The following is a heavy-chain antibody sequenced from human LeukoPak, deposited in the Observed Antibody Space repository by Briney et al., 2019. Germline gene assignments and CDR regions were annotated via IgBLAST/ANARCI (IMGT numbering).Heavy chain of an antibody. CDR3: AREGRGCSSTSCYQDY. J-gene: IGHJ4*02. V-gene: IGHV1-2*02. CDR2: INPNSGGT. CDR1: GYTFTGYY. Sequence: ASVTVSCKASGYTFTGYYMHWVRQAPGQGLEWMGWINPNSGGTNYAQKFQGRVTMTRDTSISTAYMELSRLRSDDTAVYYCAREGRGCSSTSCYQDYWGQGTLVTVSS. D-gene: IGHD2-2*01.